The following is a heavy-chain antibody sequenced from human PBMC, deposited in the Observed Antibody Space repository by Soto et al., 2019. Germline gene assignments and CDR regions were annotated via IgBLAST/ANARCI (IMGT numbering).Heavy chain of an antibody. D-gene: IGHD6-19*01. CDR1: GFTVSSNY. CDR3: ARERGSGWTFDY. Sequence: GGSLRLSCAASGFTVSSNYMSWVRLAPGRGLEWVSIIYSSGGTYYADSVKDRFTISRDNSRNTLYLQILGLRAEDSAVYYCARERGSGWTFDYWGQGTLVTVSS. J-gene: IGHJ4*02. V-gene: IGHV3-66*01. CDR2: IYSSGGT.